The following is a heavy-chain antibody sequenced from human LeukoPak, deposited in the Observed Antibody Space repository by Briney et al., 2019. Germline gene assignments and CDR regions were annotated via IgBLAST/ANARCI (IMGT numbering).Heavy chain of an antibody. J-gene: IGHJ3*02. CDR3: ARYRPYYGSGSYLVAFDI. V-gene: IGHV4-34*01. Sequence: SETLSLTCAVYGGSFSGYYWSWIRQPPGKGLEWIGEINHSGSTNYNPSLKSRVTISVDTSKNQFSLKLSSVTAADTAVYYCARYRPYYGSGSYLVAFDIWGQGTMVTVSS. D-gene: IGHD3-10*01. CDR1: GGSFSGYY. CDR2: INHSGST.